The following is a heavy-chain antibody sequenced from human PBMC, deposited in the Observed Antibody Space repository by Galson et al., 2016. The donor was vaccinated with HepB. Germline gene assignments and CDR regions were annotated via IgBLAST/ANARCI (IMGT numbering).Heavy chain of an antibody. Sequence: SETLSLTCTVSGASINSSSYYWGWIRQPPGKGLEWIGSINYSGTTYYNPSLKSRVIISVDTSKNRFSLRLRSVTAADTSTYFCAGRSGWASFFEGWGQGTLVTVSS. J-gene: IGHJ4*02. D-gene: IGHD6-19*01. V-gene: IGHV4-39*01. CDR1: GASINSSSYY. CDR3: AGRSGWASFFEG. CDR2: INYSGTT.